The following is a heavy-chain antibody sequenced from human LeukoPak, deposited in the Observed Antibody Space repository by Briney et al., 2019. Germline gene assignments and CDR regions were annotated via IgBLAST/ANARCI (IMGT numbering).Heavy chain of an antibody. D-gene: IGHD6-13*01. V-gene: IGHV3-7*04. J-gene: IGHJ3*02. CDR2: IKRDGSEE. CDR3: ARDPYSNFFGAFDI. CDR1: KFTFSSYW. Sequence: GGSLRRSCVASKFTFSSYWMSWVRQAPGKGLEWVANIKRDGSEEYYVDSVKGRFTISRDNAKNSLYLQMNSLRAEDTAVYYCARDPYSNFFGAFDIWGQGTMVTVSS.